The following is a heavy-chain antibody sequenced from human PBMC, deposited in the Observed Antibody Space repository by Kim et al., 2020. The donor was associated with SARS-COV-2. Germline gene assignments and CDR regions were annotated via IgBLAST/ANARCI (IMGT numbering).Heavy chain of an antibody. V-gene: IGHV4-39*01. D-gene: IGHD4-17*01. CDR3: ASIHDYGDYGDY. CDR1: GGSISSSSYY. J-gene: IGHJ4*02. Sequence: SENLSLTCTVSGGSISSSSYYWGWIRQPPGKGLEWIGSIYYSGSTYYNPSLKSRVTISVDTSKNQFSLKLSSVTAADTAVYYCASIHDYGDYGDYWGQGTLVTVSS. CDR2: IYYSGST.